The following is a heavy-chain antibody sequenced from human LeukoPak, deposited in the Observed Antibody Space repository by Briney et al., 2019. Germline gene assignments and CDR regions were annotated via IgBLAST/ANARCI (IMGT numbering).Heavy chain of an antibody. J-gene: IGHJ3*02. Sequence: ASVKVSCKASGYTFTSYYINWVRQATGQGPEWMGWMNPNSGNTDYAQRFQGRVTMTRNTSISTAYMELSSLRSDDTAVYYCARKHFDWFGDSFDIWGQGTMVTVSS. D-gene: IGHD3-9*01. CDR3: ARKHFDWFGDSFDI. CDR2: MNPNSGNT. CDR1: GYTFTSYY. V-gene: IGHV1-8*01.